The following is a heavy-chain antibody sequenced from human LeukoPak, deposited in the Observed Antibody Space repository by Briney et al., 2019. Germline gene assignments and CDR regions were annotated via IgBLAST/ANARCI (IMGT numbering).Heavy chain of an antibody. Sequence: KTSETLSLTCTVSGGSISSYYWSWIRQPPGKGLEWIGYIYYSGSTNYNPSLKSRVTISVDTSKNQFSLKLSSVTAADTAVYYCARGRHRVVVVAAHYNYWGQGTLVTVSS. CDR2: IYYSGST. CDR3: ARGRHRVVVVAAHYNY. J-gene: IGHJ4*02. V-gene: IGHV4-59*01. D-gene: IGHD2-15*01. CDR1: GGSISSYY.